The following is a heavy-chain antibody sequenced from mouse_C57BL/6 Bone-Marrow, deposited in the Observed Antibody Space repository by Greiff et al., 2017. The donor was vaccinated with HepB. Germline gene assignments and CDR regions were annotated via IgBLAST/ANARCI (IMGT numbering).Heavy chain of an antibody. CDR1: GYTFTSYG. D-gene: IGHD2-4*01. Sequence: VQLQQSGAELARPGASVNLSCKASGYTFTSYGISWVKQRTGQGLEWIGEIYPRSGNTYYNEKFKGKATLTADKSSSTAYMELRSLTSEDSAVYFCARLDDYSWFAYWGQGTLVTVSA. J-gene: IGHJ3*01. CDR3: ARLDDYSWFAY. CDR2: IYPRSGNT. V-gene: IGHV1-81*01.